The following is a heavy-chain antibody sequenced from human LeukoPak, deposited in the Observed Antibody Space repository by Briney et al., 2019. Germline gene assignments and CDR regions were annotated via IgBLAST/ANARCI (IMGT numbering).Heavy chain of an antibody. CDR2: ISYDGSNK. Sequence: GGSLRLSCAAPGFTFSSHWMNWVRQAPGKGLEWVAVISYDGSNKYYADSVKGRFTISRDNSKNTLYLQMNSLRAEDTAVYYCARDARDDFWSGYLYYFDYWGQGTLVTVSS. CDR1: GFTFSSHW. J-gene: IGHJ4*02. CDR3: ARDARDDFWSGYLYYFDY. V-gene: IGHV3-30-3*01. D-gene: IGHD3-3*01.